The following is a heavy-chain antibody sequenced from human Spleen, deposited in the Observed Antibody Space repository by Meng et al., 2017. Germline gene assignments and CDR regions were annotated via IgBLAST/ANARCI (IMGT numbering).Heavy chain of an antibody. CDR1: GFTFDESA. CDR3: TKVEYKSGAYYFDH. D-gene: IGHD2/OR15-2a*01. J-gene: IGHJ4*02. V-gene: IGHV3-9*01. Sequence: SLKISCAASGFTFDESAMQWVRQAPGKGLEWVSGISWNSGNIGYEDSVEGRFSISRDNAKNSLYMQINSMRAEETALYYCTKVEYKSGAYYFDHWGQGTLVTVSS. CDR2: ISWNSGNI.